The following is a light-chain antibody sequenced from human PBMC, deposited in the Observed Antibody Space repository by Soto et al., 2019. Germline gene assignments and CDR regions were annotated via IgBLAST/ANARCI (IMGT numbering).Light chain of an antibody. CDR2: DVS. Sequence: QSVLTQPASVSGSPGQSITISCTGSGSDVGGNKYVSWYQQYPGKAPKLMICDVSNRPSGVSNRFSGSKSGNTASLTISGLQAEDEADYYCSAFTGTTYVFGTGTRSPS. J-gene: IGLJ1*01. CDR3: SAFTGTTYV. V-gene: IGLV2-14*01. CDR1: GSDVGGNKY.